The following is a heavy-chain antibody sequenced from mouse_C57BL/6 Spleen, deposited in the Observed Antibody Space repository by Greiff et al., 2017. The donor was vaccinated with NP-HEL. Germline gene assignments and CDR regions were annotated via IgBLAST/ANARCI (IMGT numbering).Heavy chain of an antibody. CDR2: LYPGDGDT. V-gene: IGHV1-82*01. CDR1: GYAFSSSW. CDR3: ARGGVYDYGDFDY. Sequence: QVQLKESGPELVKPGASVKISCKASGYAFSSSWMNWVKQRPGKGLEWIGRLYPGDGDTNYNGKFKGKATLTADKSSSTAYMQLSSLTSEDSAVYFCARGGVYDYGDFDYWGQGTTLTVSS. D-gene: IGHD2-4*01. J-gene: IGHJ2*01.